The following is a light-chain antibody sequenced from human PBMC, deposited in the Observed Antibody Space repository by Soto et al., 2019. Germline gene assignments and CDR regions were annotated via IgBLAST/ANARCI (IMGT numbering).Light chain of an antibody. V-gene: IGLV2-14*01. CDR2: DVS. CDR1: SSDVGGYNY. J-gene: IGLJ1*01. CDR3: SSYTSSSPLSV. Sequence: QSVLTQPASVSGSPGQSITISCTGTSSDVGGYNYVSWYQQHPGKAPKLMIYDVSNRPSGASNRFSGSKSGNTASLTISGLQAEDEADYYCSSYTSSSPLSVFGTGTKLTVL.